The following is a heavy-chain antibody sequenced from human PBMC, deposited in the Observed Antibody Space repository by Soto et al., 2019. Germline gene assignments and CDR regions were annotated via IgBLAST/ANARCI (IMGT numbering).Heavy chain of an antibody. CDR3: ATASYYYDSSGYYAKYYFDY. Sequence: ASVKVSCKVSGYTLTELSMHWVRQAPGKGLEWMGGFDSEDGETIYAQKFQGRVTMTEDTSTDTAYMELSSLRSEDTAVYYCATASYYYDSSGYYAKYYFDYWGQGTLVTVSS. CDR2: FDSEDGET. J-gene: IGHJ4*02. CDR1: GYTLTELS. D-gene: IGHD3-22*01. V-gene: IGHV1-24*01.